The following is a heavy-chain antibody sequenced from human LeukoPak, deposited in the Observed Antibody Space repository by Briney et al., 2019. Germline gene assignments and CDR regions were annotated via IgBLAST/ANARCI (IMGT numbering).Heavy chain of an antibody. J-gene: IGHJ4*02. CDR2: IYYSGST. CDR1: GGSISSYY. Sequence: SETLSLTCTVSGGSISSYYWSWIRQPPGKGLEWIGYIYYSGSTNYNPSLKSRVTISVDTSKNQFSLKLSSVTAADTAVYYCARARRRTNYDILTGYLDYWGQGTLVTVSS. V-gene: IGHV4-59*08. D-gene: IGHD3-9*01. CDR3: ARARRRTNYDILTGYLDY.